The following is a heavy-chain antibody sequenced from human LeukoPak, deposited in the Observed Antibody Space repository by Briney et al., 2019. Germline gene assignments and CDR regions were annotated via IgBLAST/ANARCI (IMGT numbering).Heavy chain of an antibody. CDR1: RFTFSTYW. Sequence: GGSLRLSCTGSRFTFSTYWMSWVRQAPGKGLEWVANIKQDGSEKYYVDSVKGRFTISRDNAKNSLYLQMNSLRAEDTAVYYCARDRAYYYGSGIVDSWDQGTLVTVSS. J-gene: IGHJ4*02. D-gene: IGHD3-10*01. CDR2: IKQDGSEK. V-gene: IGHV3-7*01. CDR3: ARDRAYYYGSGIVDS.